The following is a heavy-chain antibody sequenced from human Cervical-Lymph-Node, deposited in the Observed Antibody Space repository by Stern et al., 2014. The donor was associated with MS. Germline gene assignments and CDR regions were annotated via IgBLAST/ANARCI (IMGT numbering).Heavy chain of an antibody. V-gene: IGHV1-2*06. CDR1: GYTFTGYY. CDR2: INPGNGGS. D-gene: IGHD3-3*01. J-gene: IGHJ1*01. CDR3: ARDFGVEIFYGY. Sequence: VQLVESGAEVKKPGASVKVSCKASGYTFTGYYIHWVRQAPGQGLEWMGRINPGNGGSKYPQTVQGRVTMTRDTSSSQAFLKRSSLRSDDTAVYYGARDFGVEIFYGYWGQGTLVTVSS.